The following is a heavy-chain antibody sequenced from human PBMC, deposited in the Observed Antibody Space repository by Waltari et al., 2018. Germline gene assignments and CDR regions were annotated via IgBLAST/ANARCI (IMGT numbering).Heavy chain of an antibody. CDR1: GIPLQSYR. CDR3: AKDPAYSEYYYYGMDL. Sequence: QVRLVESGGGVVQPGRSLRLYCEGSGIPLQSYRMHWVRPPPGKGLEWVAGSTKSGANPFYADSVKGRFTISRDDSRNTVSLQIHSLRAEDTAVYFCAKDPAYSEYYYYGMDLWGQGTTVTVSS. J-gene: IGHJ6*02. CDR2: STKSGANP. V-gene: IGHV3-30*18. D-gene: IGHD2-15*01.